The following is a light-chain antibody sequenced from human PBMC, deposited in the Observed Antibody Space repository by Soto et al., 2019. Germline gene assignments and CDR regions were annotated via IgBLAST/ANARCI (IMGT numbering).Light chain of an antibody. CDR3: QDYGASAPWT. CDR1: QNIRGNE. CDR2: RGS. J-gene: IGKJ1*01. V-gene: IGKV3-20*01. Sequence: EVVLTQSPGTLSLSPGERATLSCRASQNIRGNELAWYQQKPGQAPRLLIYRGSSRATGIPDRFSGRGSGTDFTLTISRLGPEDFAVYYCQDYGASAPWTFGQGTNVEIK.